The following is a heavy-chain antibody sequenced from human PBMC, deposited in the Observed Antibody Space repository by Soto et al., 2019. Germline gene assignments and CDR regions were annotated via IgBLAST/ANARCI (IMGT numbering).Heavy chain of an antibody. CDR1: GGSISSSSYY. Sequence: QLQLQESGPGLVKPSETLSLTCTVSGGSISSSSYYWGWIRQPPGKGLEWIGSIYYSGSTYYNPSLKSRVTISVDTSKNQFSLKLSSVTAADTAVYYCATGYSSSWSDFDYWGQGTLVTVSS. D-gene: IGHD6-13*01. J-gene: IGHJ4*02. V-gene: IGHV4-39*01. CDR3: ATGYSSSWSDFDY. CDR2: IYYSGST.